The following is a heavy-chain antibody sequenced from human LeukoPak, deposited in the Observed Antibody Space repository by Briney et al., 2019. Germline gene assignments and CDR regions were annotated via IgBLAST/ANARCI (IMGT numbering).Heavy chain of an antibody. J-gene: IGHJ4*02. D-gene: IGHD6-13*01. Sequence: GGSLRLSCAASEIAFNNYDMNWVRQAPGKGLEWVSAISGSGGSTYYAVSVKGRFTISRDNSKNTLYLQMNSLRAEDTAVYYCAKEGGSSWYYFDFWGQGTLVTVSS. CDR1: EIAFNNYD. V-gene: IGHV3-23*01. CDR2: ISGSGGST. CDR3: AKEGGSSWYYFDF.